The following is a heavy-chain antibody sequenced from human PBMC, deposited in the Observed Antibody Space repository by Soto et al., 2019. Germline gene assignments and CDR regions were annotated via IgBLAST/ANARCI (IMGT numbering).Heavy chain of an antibody. J-gene: IGHJ5*02. CDR2: IWNSGSHQ. CDR3: ARAVQRGYIRDPFDD. V-gene: IGHV3-33*01. CDR1: GFDFSMSG. Sequence: QVHVVESGGGVVQPGRSLRLSCAASGFDFSMSGMHWVRQAPGKGLEWVALIWNSGSHQYYGDSVKGRFTISRDNSKNMVFLQMSSLIAKETVVYYCARAVQRGYIRDPFDDGGQGALVTVS. D-gene: IGHD5-12*01.